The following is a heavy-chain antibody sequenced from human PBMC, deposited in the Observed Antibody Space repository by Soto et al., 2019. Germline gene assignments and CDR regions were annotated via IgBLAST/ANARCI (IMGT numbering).Heavy chain of an antibody. J-gene: IGHJ4*02. V-gene: IGHV3-30-3*01. CDR1: GFTFSSYA. CDR2: ISYDGSNK. D-gene: IGHD3-22*01. CDR3: AREGRREHYYYDSSVPEKQFDY. Sequence: PGGSLRLSCAASGFTFSSYAMHWVRQAPGKGLEWVAVISYDGSNKYYADSVKGRFTISRDNSKNTLYLQMNSLRAEDTAVYYCAREGRREHYYYDSSVPEKQFDYWGQGTLVTVSS.